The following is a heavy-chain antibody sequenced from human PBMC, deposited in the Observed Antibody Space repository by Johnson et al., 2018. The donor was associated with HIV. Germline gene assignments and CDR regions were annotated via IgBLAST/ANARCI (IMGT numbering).Heavy chain of an antibody. Sequence: VQLVESGGGLVKPGGSLRLSCTASGFTFRHAWMSWVRQAPGKGLEWVANIKQDGSEKYYVDSVKGRFTISRDNAKNSLYLQMNSLRAEDTAVYYCARSATGTTADAFDIWGQGTMVTVSS. CDR1: GFTFRHAW. CDR2: IKQDGSEK. CDR3: ARSATGTTADAFDI. V-gene: IGHV3-7*01. D-gene: IGHD1-7*01. J-gene: IGHJ3*02.